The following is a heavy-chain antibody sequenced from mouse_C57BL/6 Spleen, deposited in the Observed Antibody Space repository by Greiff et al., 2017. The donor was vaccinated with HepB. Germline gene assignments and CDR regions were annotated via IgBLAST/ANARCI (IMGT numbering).Heavy chain of an antibody. V-gene: IGHV2-6*03. J-gene: IGHJ1*03. CDR1: GFSLTSYG. D-gene: IGHD2-4*01. CDR3: ARGDDYDYWYFDV. Sequence: VKLMESGPGLVAPSQSLSITCTVSGFSLTSYGVHWVRQPPGKGLEGLVVIWSDGSTTYNSALKSRLSISKDNSKSQVFLKMNSLQTDDTAMYYCARGDDYDYWYFDVWGTGTTVTVSS. CDR2: IWSDGST.